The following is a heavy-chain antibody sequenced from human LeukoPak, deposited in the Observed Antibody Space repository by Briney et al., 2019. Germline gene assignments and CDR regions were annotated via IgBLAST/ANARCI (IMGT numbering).Heavy chain of an antibody. CDR3: ARVSYCSGGSCYSGAFDI. V-gene: IGHV3-23*01. CDR1: GFSFSSYA. CDR2: MSSSDDGR. D-gene: IGHD2-15*01. Sequence: GGSLRLSCATSGFSFSSYAMSWVRQAPGKGLEWVSAMSSSDDGRYYAASVRGRFTISRDNAKNSLYLQMNSLRAEDTALYYCARVSYCSGGSCYSGAFDIWGQGTMVTVSS. J-gene: IGHJ3*02.